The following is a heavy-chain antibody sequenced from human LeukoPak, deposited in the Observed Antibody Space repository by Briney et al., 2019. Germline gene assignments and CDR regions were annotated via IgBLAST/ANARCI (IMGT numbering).Heavy chain of an antibody. J-gene: IGHJ4*02. CDR3: ARGGGWIQLWFFDY. CDR1: GFTFSSYS. D-gene: IGHD5-18*01. V-gene: IGHV3-21*01. CDR2: ISSSSSYI. Sequence: GGSLRLSCAASGFTFSSYSMNWVRQAPGKGLEWVSSISSSSSYIYYADSVKGRFTISRDNAKNSLYLQMNSLRAEDTAVYYCARGGGWIQLWFFDYWGQGTLVTVSS.